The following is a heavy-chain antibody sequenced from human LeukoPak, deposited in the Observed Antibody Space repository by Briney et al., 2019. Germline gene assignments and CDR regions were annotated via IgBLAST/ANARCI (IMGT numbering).Heavy chain of an antibody. CDR3: AKDLSYCGGDCYPDAFDI. D-gene: IGHD2-21*01. J-gene: IGHJ3*02. V-gene: IGHV3-23*01. Sequence: SVKGRFTISRDNSKNTLYLQMNSLRAEDTAVYSCAKDLSYCGGDCYPDAFDIWGQGTMVTVSS.